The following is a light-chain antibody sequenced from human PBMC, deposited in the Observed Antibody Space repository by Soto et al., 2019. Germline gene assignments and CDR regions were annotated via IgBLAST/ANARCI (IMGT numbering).Light chain of an antibody. V-gene: IGKV1-33*01. J-gene: IGKJ2*01. CDR2: LTS. CDR3: QQYDSVPYT. Sequence: DIQMTQSPSSLSSSVGDRVTITCQASQDISKSLNWYQQKPGQAPKLLIYLTSNLERGVPPRFSGSGSGTHFSLTISSLQPADFATDFCQQYDSVPYTFGQGNML. CDR1: QDISKS.